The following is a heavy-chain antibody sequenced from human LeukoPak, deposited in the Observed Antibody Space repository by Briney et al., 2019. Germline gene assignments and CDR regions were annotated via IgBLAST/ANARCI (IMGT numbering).Heavy chain of an antibody. V-gene: IGHV1-2*02. CDR3: ARDQYQLLDL. Sequence: ASVKVSCKPSGYIITGYHIHWVRQAPGQGLEWMGWINPSNGGTEYAQRFQGRVNMTRDTSVNTAYMELTSLRSDDTAVYYCARDQYQLLDLWGQGTTVTVSS. CDR1: GYIITGYH. D-gene: IGHD2-2*01. CDR2: INPSNGGT. J-gene: IGHJ6*02.